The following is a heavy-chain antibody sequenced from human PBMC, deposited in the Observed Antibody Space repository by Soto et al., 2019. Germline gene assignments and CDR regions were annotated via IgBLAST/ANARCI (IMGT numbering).Heavy chain of an antibody. CDR2: ISASGEKP. CDR1: GFVFSDYP. D-gene: IGHD6-19*01. Sequence: EVHLLESGGGVVQPGKSLKISCATSGFVFSDYPMTWVRQPPGQGLEWVSGISASGEKPYYADSVKGRFTISRDNSKNTLSLQMNSLRVEDTGIYYCAKLEWLEFGGDYWGQGTLVTVSS. CDR3: AKLEWLEFGGDY. V-gene: IGHV3-23*01. J-gene: IGHJ4*02.